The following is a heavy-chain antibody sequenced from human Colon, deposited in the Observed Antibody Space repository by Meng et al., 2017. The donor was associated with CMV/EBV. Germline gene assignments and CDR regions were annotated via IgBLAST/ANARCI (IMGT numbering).Heavy chain of an antibody. Sequence: SFPASGFTFSDYYIGCVRQAPRKGLEWISYLGNSGAPIYYADSMEGRFTISRDNGKNSLYLQMNSLRADDTGVYYCARGGGWFQEFYWGQGTLVTVSS. CDR3: ARGGGWFQEFY. V-gene: IGHV3-11*01. D-gene: IGHD3-10*01. CDR2: LGNSGAPI. J-gene: IGHJ4*02. CDR1: GFTFSDYY.